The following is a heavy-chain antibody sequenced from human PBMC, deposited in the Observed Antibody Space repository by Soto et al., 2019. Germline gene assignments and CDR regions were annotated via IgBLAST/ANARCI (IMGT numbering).Heavy chain of an antibody. D-gene: IGHD4-17*01. V-gene: IGHV3-23*01. CDR1: GFTFSSFA. Sequence: GGSLRLSCAASGFTFSSFAMSWVRQAPGRGLEWVSAISPSGSSAYYADSVRGRFTISRDNSKNTVFLQMDGLRAEDTAVFYCARRSTTVTSVDHWGQGTLVTVSS. CDR3: ARRSTTVTSVDH. CDR2: ISPSGSSA. J-gene: IGHJ4*02.